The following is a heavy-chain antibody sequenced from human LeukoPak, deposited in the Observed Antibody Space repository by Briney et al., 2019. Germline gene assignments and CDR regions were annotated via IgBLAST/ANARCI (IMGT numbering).Heavy chain of an antibody. Sequence: GGSLRLSCVASGFTFSTSGMHWVRQSPGKGLDWVAFIRNDGNKYNYAVSVKGRFTISRDNAKNSLYLQMNSLRAEDTAVYYCAKDYVLLWFGELLLGPLDYWGQGTLVTVSS. CDR2: IRNDGNKY. D-gene: IGHD3-10*01. J-gene: IGHJ4*02. V-gene: IGHV3-30*02. CDR3: AKDYVLLWFGELLLGPLDY. CDR1: GFTFSTSG.